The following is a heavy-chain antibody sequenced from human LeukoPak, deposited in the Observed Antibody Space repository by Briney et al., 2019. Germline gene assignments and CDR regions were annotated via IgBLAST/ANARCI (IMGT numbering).Heavy chain of an antibody. Sequence: GGSLRLSCAASGFSFRHYGMHWVRQAPGKGLEWVSCISSSSSYIYYADSMKGRFTISRDNAKNSLYLQMNSLRAEDTAVYYCARGHINWNDKGFDYWGQGTLVTVSS. CDR3: ARGHINWNDKGFDY. V-gene: IGHV3-21*01. CDR2: ISSSSSYI. CDR1: GFSFRHYG. D-gene: IGHD1-20*01. J-gene: IGHJ4*02.